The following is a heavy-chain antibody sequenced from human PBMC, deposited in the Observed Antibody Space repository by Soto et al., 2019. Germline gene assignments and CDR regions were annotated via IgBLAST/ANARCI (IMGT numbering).Heavy chain of an antibody. Sequence: GESLKISCKGSGYNFAGYWIAWVRQKPGKGLELMGITYPSDSDTRYRPSFQGQVTISADKSISSAYLQWSSLRASDTAMYYCARGGVSTRTFDYWGQGTPVTVSS. CDR2: TYPSDSDT. CDR1: GYNFAGYW. V-gene: IGHV5-51*01. D-gene: IGHD3-3*01. CDR3: ARGGVSTRTFDY. J-gene: IGHJ4*02.